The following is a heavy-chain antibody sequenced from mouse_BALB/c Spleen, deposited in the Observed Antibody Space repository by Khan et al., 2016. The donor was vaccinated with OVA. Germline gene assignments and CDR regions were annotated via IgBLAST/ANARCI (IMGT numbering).Heavy chain of an antibody. CDR2: INTYTGEP. J-gene: IGHJ1*01. CDR1: GYTFTNYG. D-gene: IGHD1-1*02. CDR3: ASGGYWYFDV. V-gene: IGHV9-3-1*01. Sequence: QIQLVQSGPELKKPGETVKISCKASGYTFTNYGMNWVKQAPGKGLKWMGWINTYTGEPTYTDDFKGLFVFSLETSASTAYLQIDNLKNEDTATYYCASGGYWYFDVWGAGTTVTVSS.